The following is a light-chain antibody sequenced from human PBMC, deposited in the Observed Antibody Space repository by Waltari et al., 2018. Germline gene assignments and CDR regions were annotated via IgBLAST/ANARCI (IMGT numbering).Light chain of an antibody. Sequence: EVVLTQSPDTLSVSPGERATLSCRTSRSVNSNLAWYQHKPGQAPRLLMYGASTRPTGIPARFSGSESGTEVTLTITSLQSEEFAVYYCQQYNNWPLTFGGGTKVEI. J-gene: IGKJ4*01. CDR2: GAS. CDR3: QQYNNWPLT. CDR1: RSVNSN. V-gene: IGKV3-15*01.